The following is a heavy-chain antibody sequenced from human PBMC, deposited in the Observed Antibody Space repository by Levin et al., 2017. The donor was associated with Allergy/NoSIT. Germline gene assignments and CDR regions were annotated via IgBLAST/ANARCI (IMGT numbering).Heavy chain of an antibody. CDR3: ARETDAFDI. J-gene: IGHJ3*02. V-gene: IGHV4-61*02. CDR1: GDSISSANNF. Sequence: SETLSLTCTVSGDSISSANNFWSWIRLPAGKGLEWIGRVFSSGSPNYNPSLKSRVTISVDTSKNQLSLKLSSVTAADTALYYCARETDAFDIWGQGTVVSVSS. CDR2: VFSSGSP.